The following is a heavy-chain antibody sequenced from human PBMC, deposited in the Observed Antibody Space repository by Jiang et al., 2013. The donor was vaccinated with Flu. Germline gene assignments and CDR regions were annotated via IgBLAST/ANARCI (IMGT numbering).Heavy chain of an antibody. CDR2: IYPGDSAT. CDR3: ARREDRLYSGYGINWFDP. Sequence: SLKISCKGSGYSFTSYWIGWVRQMPGKGLEWMGIIYPGDSATRYSPSFQGQVTISADKSISTAYLQWSSLKASDTAMYYCARREDRLYSGYGINWFDPWGQGTLVTVSS. D-gene: IGHD5-12*01. J-gene: IGHJ5*02. V-gene: IGHV5-51*01. CDR1: GYSFTSYW.